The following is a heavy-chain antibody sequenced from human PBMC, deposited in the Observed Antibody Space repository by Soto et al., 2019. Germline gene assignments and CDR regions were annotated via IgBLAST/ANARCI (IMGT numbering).Heavy chain of an antibody. V-gene: IGHV3-23*01. CDR1: GFIFTTYA. CDR2: ISSSGEST. D-gene: IGHD4-17*01. CDR3: AHPRGYGVFDAVDI. Sequence: PGGFLRLSCATSGFIFTTYAMNWVRQAPGKGLEWVSAISSSGESTFYAESVRGRFTISRDNSFNTLYLQMRSLRPEDTAVYYCAHPRGYGVFDAVDIWGQGTMVTVSS. J-gene: IGHJ3*02.